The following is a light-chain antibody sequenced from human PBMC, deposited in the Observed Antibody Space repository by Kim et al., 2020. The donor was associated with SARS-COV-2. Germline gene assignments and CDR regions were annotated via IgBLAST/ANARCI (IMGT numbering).Light chain of an antibody. Sequence: DIHMTQSPSTLSASVGDRVTITCRASQSISNWLAWYQQRPGKTPKLLIYDASTLESGVSSRFSGSGSGTEFTLTISSLQPDDFATYYCQYYRNYVWTFGQGTKVDIK. V-gene: IGKV1-5*01. CDR1: QSISNW. J-gene: IGKJ1*01. CDR3: QYYRNYVWT. CDR2: DAS.